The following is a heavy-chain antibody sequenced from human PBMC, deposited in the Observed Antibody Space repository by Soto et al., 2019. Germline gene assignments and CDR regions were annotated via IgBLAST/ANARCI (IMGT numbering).Heavy chain of an antibody. V-gene: IGHV3-33*01. CDR1: GFTFSSYG. D-gene: IGHD3-10*01. CDR2: IWYDGSNK. Sequence: GGSLRLSCAASGFTFSSYGMHWVRQAPGKGLEWVAVIWYDGSNKYYADSVKGRFTISRDNSKNTLYLQMNSLRAEDTAVYYCARDQSIWFGEWNFDYWGQGTLVTVSS. CDR3: ARDQSIWFGEWNFDY. J-gene: IGHJ4*02.